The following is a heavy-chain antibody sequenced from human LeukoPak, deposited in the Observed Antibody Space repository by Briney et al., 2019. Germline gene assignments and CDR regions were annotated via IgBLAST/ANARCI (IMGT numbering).Heavy chain of an antibody. CDR1: GFTFSSYG. J-gene: IGHJ4*02. CDR3: AKGRGPAAVDY. CDR2: IWYDGSNK. Sequence: PGRSLRLSCAASGFTFSSYGMHWVRQAPGKGLEWVAVIWYDGSNKYYADSVKGQFTISRDNSKNTLYLQMNSLRAEVTAVYYCAKGRGPAAVDYWGQGTLVTVSS. D-gene: IGHD2-2*01. V-gene: IGHV3-33*06.